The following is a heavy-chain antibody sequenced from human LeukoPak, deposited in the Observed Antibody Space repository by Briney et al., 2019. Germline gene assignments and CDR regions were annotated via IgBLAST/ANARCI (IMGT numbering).Heavy chain of an antibody. CDR3: ARGSLGMIVVVKEFDY. CDR2: INHSGST. Sequence: SETLSLTCAVSGGSISTYYWSWIRQPAGKGLEWIGEINHSGSTNYNPSLKSRVTISVDTSKNQFSLKLSSVTAADTAVYYCARGSLGMIVVVKEFDYWGQGTLVTVSS. D-gene: IGHD3-22*01. V-gene: IGHV4-34*01. J-gene: IGHJ4*02. CDR1: GGSISTYY.